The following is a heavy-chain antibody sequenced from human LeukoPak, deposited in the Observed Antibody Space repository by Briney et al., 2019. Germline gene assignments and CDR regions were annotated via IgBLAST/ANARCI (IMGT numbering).Heavy chain of an antibody. CDR1: GGSISSNF. J-gene: IGHJ4*02. CDR3: ARGLRVGNTGYYFDY. V-gene: IGHV4-59*01. Sequence: LETLSLTCTVSGGSISSNFWSWIRQPPGKGLEWIGYIYYSGTTSYNASLKSRVTMSVDTSKNQFSLNLNSVTAADTAVYYCARGLRVGNTGYYFDYWGQGTLVTVSS. D-gene: IGHD1-26*01. CDR2: IYYSGTT.